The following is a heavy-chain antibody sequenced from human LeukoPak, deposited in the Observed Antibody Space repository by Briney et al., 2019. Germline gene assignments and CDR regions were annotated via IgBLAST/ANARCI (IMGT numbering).Heavy chain of an antibody. CDR2: IYPGDSDT. CDR3: ARRPKRGHSYGGEFDP. D-gene: IGHD5-18*01. J-gene: IGHJ5*02. Sequence: GESLKTPLQCPGYTFPTYWIAWVRQMPGKGLEWMGIIYPGDSDTRYSPSFQGQVTISVDNSITTAYLPWSSLEASDTAMYYCARRPKRGHSYGGEFDPWGQGTLVTVSS. CDR1: GYTFPTYW. V-gene: IGHV5-51*01.